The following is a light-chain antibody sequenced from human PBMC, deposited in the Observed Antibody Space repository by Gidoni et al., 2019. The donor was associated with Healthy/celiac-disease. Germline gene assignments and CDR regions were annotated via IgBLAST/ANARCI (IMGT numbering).Light chain of an antibody. J-gene: IGKJ1*01. CDR2: AAS. V-gene: IGKV1-39*01. CDR1: QSISSY. CDR3: QQSYSTPGT. Sequence: DIQITQSPSSLSASVGDRVTITCRASQSISSYFNWYQQKPGKAPKFLIYAASSLQSGVPSRFSGSGSGTDFTLTISSLQPEDFATYYCQQSYSTPGTFGQGTKVEIK.